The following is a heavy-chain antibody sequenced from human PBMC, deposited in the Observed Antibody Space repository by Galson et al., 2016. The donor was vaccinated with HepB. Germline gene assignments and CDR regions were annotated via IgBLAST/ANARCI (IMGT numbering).Heavy chain of an antibody. CDR3: ARAPIVGDSTFFALAD. CDR2: INAGNGQT. Sequence: SVKVSCKGSGYSFSSYAMHWVRQAPGQRLEWMGRINAGNGQTKYSQDFQGRVTITRDTSASTAYMELSRLRTEDTSVYYCARAPIVGDSTFFALADWDQGTLVTVSS. D-gene: IGHD1-26*01. V-gene: IGHV1-3*01. J-gene: IGHJ4*02. CDR1: GYSFSSYA.